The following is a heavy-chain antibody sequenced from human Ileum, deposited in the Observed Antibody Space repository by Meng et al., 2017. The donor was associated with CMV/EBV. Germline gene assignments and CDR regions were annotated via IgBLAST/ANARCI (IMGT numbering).Heavy chain of an antibody. Sequence: ARLEESGPGTVKPSQTLSLICTVSGDSISSGDFYWTWIRQSPGKGPEWIGYIYYSGSTYYNPSLKSRLTIALDTSKNQFSLRLTSVTDADTGVYYCATEYSASPGWFDPWGQGILVTVSS. J-gene: IGHJ5*02. V-gene: IGHV4-30-4*08. CDR3: ATEYSASPGWFDP. D-gene: IGHD5-12*01. CDR2: IYYSGST. CDR1: GDSISSGDFY.